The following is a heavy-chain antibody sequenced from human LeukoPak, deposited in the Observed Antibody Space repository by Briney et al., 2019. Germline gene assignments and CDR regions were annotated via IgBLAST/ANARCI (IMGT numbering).Heavy chain of an antibody. CDR3: ARDTDYYDSSGYEDWYFDL. V-gene: IGHV4-59*01. CDR1: VGFISIYY. Sequence: SETLSLTCTVSVGFISIYYWSWIRQPPGRGLEWIGYIYYSWNTNYNPSLKSRLTISVDPSKNQFSLKLSSVTAADTAVYYCARDTDYYDSSGYEDWYFDLWGRGTLVTVSS. J-gene: IGHJ2*01. D-gene: IGHD3-22*01. CDR2: IYYSWNT.